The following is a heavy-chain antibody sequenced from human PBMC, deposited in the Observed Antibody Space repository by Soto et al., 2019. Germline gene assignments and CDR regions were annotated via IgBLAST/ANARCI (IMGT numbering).Heavy chain of an antibody. J-gene: IGHJ4*02. Sequence: SETLSLTCTVSGGSISSYYWSWIRQPPGKGLEWIGYIYYSGSTNYNPSIKSRVTISVDTSKNQFSLKLSSVTAADTAVYFCARVWGIAARQGPLTFDYWGQGTLVTVSS. CDR3: ARVWGIAARQGPLTFDY. V-gene: IGHV4-59*12. CDR1: GGSISSYY. CDR2: IYYSGST. D-gene: IGHD6-6*01.